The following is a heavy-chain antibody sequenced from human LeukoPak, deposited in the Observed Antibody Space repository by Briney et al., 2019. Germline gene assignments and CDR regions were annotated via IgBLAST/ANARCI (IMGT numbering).Heavy chain of an antibody. CDR3: AKVLWSGPNWFDP. J-gene: IGHJ5*02. Sequence: PGGSLRLSCAASGFTFSSYGMHWVRQAPGKGLEWVAFIRYDGSNKYYADSVKGPFTISRDNSKNTLYLQMNSLRAEDTAVYYCAKVLWSGPNWFDPWGQGTLVTVSS. D-gene: IGHD3-3*01. CDR1: GFTFSSYG. V-gene: IGHV3-30*02. CDR2: IRYDGSNK.